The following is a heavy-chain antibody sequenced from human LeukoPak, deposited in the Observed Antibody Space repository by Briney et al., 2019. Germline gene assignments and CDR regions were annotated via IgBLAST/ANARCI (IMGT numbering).Heavy chain of an antibody. Sequence: AGGSLRLSCAASGFTFSKYWMNGVRQSPGKGLEWVANIKEDSSDKNYVDSMKGRFTISIDNAKNSLYLQMNSLRVEDTAVYYFPRQYGRLWFDSWGQGTLVTVSS. D-gene: IGHD2-8*01. V-gene: IGHV3-7*01. J-gene: IGHJ5*01. CDR1: GFTFSKYW. CDR3: PRQYGRLWFDS. CDR2: IKEDSSDK.